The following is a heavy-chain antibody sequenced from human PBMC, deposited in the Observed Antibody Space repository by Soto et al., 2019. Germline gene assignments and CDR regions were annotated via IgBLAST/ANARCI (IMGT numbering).Heavy chain of an antibody. J-gene: IGHJ6*02. CDR1: GYSLTELS. Sequence: ASVKGSVQVSGYSLTELSMHWVRQAPGKGLEWMGGFDPEDGETIYAQKFQGRVTMTEDTSTDTAYMELSSLRSEDTAVYYCATEATMVRGVDIYYYYYGMDVWGQGTTVTVSS. V-gene: IGHV1-24*01. CDR3: ATEATMVRGVDIYYYYYGMDV. CDR2: FDPEDGET. D-gene: IGHD3-10*01.